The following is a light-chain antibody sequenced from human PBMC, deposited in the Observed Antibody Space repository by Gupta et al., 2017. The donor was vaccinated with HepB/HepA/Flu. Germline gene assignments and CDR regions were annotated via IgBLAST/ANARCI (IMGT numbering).Light chain of an antibody. CDR1: SSNIGSNS. Sequence: QSVLTQPPSASGTPGQRVTISRSGSSSNIGSNSVYWYQQFPGAAPKLLIYRNNHRPSGVPDRFSGSKSGTSASLAISGLRSEDEADYHCAAWDDSLNGPLFGGGTKLTVL. V-gene: IGLV1-47*01. CDR3: AAWDDSLNGPL. J-gene: IGLJ2*01. CDR2: RNN.